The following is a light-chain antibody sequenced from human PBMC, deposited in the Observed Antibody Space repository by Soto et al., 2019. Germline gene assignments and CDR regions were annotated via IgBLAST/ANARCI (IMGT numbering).Light chain of an antibody. CDR3: QQRSNWPPWT. CDR1: QSVSSK. J-gene: IGKJ1*01. Sequence: EILITQSPATLSVSPGEGATLSCRASQSVSSKLAWYQQKPGQAPSLLMYGASSRATGIPDRFSGSGSGTEFTLTISRLEPEDFAAYYCQQRSNWPPWTFGQGTKVDIK. CDR2: GAS. V-gene: IGKV3D-15*01.